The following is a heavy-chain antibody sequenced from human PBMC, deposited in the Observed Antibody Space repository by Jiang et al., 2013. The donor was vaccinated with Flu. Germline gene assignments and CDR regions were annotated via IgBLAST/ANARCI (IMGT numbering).Heavy chain of an antibody. CDR1: AYSFTNYW. CDR3: AGTPNGNFAWDY. J-gene: IGHJ4*02. CDR2: IFLSDSNT. D-gene: IGHD2-8*01. Sequence: GAEVKKPGESLKISCKGSAYSFTNYWIGWVRLMPGKGLEWMGIIFLSDSNTKYSPSFQGQVTISADKSISTAYLQWSGLEASDTAMYYCAGTPNGNFAWDYWGQGTLVTVSS. V-gene: IGHV5-51*01.